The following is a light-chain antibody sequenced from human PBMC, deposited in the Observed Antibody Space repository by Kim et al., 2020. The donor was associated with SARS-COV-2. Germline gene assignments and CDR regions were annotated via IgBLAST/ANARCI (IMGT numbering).Light chain of an antibody. J-gene: IGLJ3*02. V-gene: IGLV1-47*01. CDR3: AAWDDSLSGPWV. CDR2: RNN. CDR1: SSNIGSNY. Sequence: QRVTISCSGSSSNIGSNYVYWYQQLPGTAPNLLIYRNNQRPSGVPDRFSGSKSGTSASLAISGLRSEDEADYYCAAWDDSLSGPWVFGGGTKLTVL.